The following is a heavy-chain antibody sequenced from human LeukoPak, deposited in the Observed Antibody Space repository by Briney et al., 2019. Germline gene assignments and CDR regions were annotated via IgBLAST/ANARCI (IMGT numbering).Heavy chain of an antibody. J-gene: IGHJ3*02. CDR2: INPNSGGT. Sequence: ASVKVSCKASGYTFTGYYMHWVRQAPGQGLEWMGRINPNSGGTNYAQKFKGRVTMTRDTSISTAYMELSRLRSDETAVYYCARDRSWRSGSYGVVAAFDIWGQGTMVTVSS. V-gene: IGHV1-2*06. D-gene: IGHD1-26*01. CDR1: GYTFTGYY. CDR3: ARDRSWRSGSYGVVAAFDI.